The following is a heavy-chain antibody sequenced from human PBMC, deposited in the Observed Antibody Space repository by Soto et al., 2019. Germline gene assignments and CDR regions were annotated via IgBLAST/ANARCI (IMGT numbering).Heavy chain of an antibody. CDR1: GDSVSSNSAA. J-gene: IGHJ5*02. V-gene: IGHV6-1*01. CDR3: ARERGRLRGSSPGSWFDP. CDR2: TYYRSKWYN. D-gene: IGHD6-6*01. Sequence: SQPLSLTCAISGDSVSSNSAAWNWIRQSPSRGLEWLGSTYYRSKWYNDYAVSVKSRITINPDTSKNQFSLQLNSVTPEDTAVYYCARERGRLRGSSPGSWFDPWGQGTLVTVSS.